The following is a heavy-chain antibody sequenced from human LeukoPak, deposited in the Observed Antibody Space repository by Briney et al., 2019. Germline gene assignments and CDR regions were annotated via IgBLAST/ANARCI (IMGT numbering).Heavy chain of an antibody. CDR1: GFSFSTYY. V-gene: IGHV3-23*01. Sequence: PGGSPGLLCAASGFSFSTYYVNWVRQAPGKGLEWVSTINANSGTTSYAASVRGRFTISGDNSKNTLYLQLNTLRADDTATYYCAKPISGGLAVTADWFHPRG. D-gene: IGHD6-19*01. J-gene: IGHJ5*02. CDR2: INANSGTT. CDR3: AKPISGGLAVTADWFHP.